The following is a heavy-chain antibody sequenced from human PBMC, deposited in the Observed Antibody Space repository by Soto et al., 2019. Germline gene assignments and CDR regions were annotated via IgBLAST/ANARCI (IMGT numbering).Heavy chain of an antibody. CDR3: ARARIAVAANWSDP. Sequence: SETLSLTCTVSGGSISSYYWSWIRQPPGKGLEWIGYIYYSGSTNYNPSLKSRVTISVDTSKNQFSLKLSSVTAADTAVYYCARARIAVAANWSDPWGQGTLVTVPS. V-gene: IGHV4-59*01. CDR1: GGSISSYY. J-gene: IGHJ5*02. D-gene: IGHD6-19*01. CDR2: IYYSGST.